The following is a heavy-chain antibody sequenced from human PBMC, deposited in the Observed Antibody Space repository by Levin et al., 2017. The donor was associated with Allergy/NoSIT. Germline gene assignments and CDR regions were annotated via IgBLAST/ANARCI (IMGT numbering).Heavy chain of an antibody. D-gene: IGHD3-3*01. V-gene: IGHV3-74*01. CDR1: GFTFSRSW. CDR2: ISTEGTST. CDR3: ASPRGDAHHYEHYCQH. J-gene: IGHJ1*01. Sequence: GGSLRLSCAGSGFTFSRSWMHWVRQPPGKGLVWVSRISTEGTSTSYADSVKGRFTISRDNAKNTLYLQMNSLRAEDTAVYYCASPRGDAHHYEHYCQHWGHGTLVNVSA.